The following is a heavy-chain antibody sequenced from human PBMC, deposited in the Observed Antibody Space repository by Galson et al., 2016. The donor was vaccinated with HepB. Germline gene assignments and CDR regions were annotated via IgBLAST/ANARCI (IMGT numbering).Heavy chain of an antibody. J-gene: IGHJ4*02. CDR2: IYSGGFT. D-gene: IGHD6-13*01. V-gene: IGHV3-53*04. CDR3: ARGRCELD. CDR1: GFTVSSNY. Sequence: SLRLSCAASGFTVSSNYMNWVRQAPGKGLQWVSVIYSGGFTYYADSLKGRFTISRHNSKNTLYLQMNSLRAEDTAVYYCARGRCELDWGQGTLVTVSS.